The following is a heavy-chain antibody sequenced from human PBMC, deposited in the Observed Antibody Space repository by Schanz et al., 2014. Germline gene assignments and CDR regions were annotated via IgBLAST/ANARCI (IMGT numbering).Heavy chain of an antibody. CDR3: AKGMGYCSGGTCYDYYYYGLDV. J-gene: IGHJ6*02. CDR2: SCSSGNTI. V-gene: IGHV3-21*05. D-gene: IGHD2-15*01. CDR1: GFTFSSYS. Sequence: EVQLVESGGGLVKPGGSLRLSCAASGFTFSSYSMNWVRQAPGKGLEWVSYSCSSGNTIYYADSVKGRFTISRDNAKNSLYLQMNSLRAEDTAVYYCAKGMGYCSGGTCYDYYYYGLDVWGQGTTVTVSS.